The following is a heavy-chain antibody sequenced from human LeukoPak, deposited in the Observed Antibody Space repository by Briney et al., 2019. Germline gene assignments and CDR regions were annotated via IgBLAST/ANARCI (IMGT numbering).Heavy chain of an antibody. CDR3: ATVVLYSGYYFDY. Sequence: GASVKVSCKVSGYALTELSMHWVRQAPGKGLEWMGGFDPEDGATIYAQKFQGRVTMTEDTSTDTAYMELSSLRSEDTAVYYCATVVLYSGYYFDYWGQGTLVTVSS. CDR1: GYALTELS. CDR2: FDPEDGAT. J-gene: IGHJ4*02. D-gene: IGHD5-12*01. V-gene: IGHV1-24*01.